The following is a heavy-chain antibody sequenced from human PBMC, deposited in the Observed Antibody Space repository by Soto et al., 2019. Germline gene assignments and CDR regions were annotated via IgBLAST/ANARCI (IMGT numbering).Heavy chain of an antibody. CDR1: SASLSSSTYY. CDR3: AAPPRY. Sequence: SETLSLTCSVSSASLSSSTYYWSWIRQPPGKGPEWIGYIYDSGSTNYNPSLKSRVTISVDTSKNQFSLKLTSVTAADTAVYYCAAPPRYWGQGTLVTVSS. V-gene: IGHV4-61*01. D-gene: IGHD6-6*01. CDR2: IYDSGST. J-gene: IGHJ4*02.